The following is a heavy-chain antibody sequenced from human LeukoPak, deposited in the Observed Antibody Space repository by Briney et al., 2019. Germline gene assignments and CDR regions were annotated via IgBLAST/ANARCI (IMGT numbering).Heavy chain of an antibody. Sequence: GGSLRLSCAASGFTVTTYGMNWVRQAPGKGLEWVSGLTNGSGTAYYADSVKGRFNISRDKSKNTLYLQMHSLRAEDTALYYCAKGHGVWGQGTLVTVSS. J-gene: IGHJ4*02. D-gene: IGHD3-3*01. V-gene: IGHV3-23*01. CDR1: GFTVTTYG. CDR2: LTNGSGTA. CDR3: AKGHGV.